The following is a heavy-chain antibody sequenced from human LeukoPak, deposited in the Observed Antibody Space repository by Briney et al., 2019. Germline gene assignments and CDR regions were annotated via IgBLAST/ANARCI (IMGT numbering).Heavy chain of an antibody. J-gene: IGHJ4*02. D-gene: IGHD3-10*01. CDR1: GNTFIGYY. Sequence: ASVKVSCKASGNTFIGYYIHWVRQAPGQGLEWMGWINPYSGDTNYAQNFQGRITMTRDTSINTAYMDLSRLRSDDSAIYFCARAIWSGDPYPFDYWGQGTLVTVSS. CDR3: ARAIWSGDPYPFDY. V-gene: IGHV1-2*02. CDR2: INPYSGDT.